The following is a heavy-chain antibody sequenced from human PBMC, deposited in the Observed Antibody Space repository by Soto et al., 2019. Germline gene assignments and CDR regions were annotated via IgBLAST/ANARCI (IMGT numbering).Heavy chain of an antibody. D-gene: IGHD3-3*01. J-gene: IGHJ3*02. CDR1: GGSISSFH. CDR3: ARSPYDDVWSGYSYDAFDI. Sequence: QVQLQESGPGLVKPSETLSLTCIVSGGSISSFHWSWIRQPPGKRLEWIGYIYYSGSSNYNSSLKSRVTISVDTSKNQFSLKLSSVTAADTAVYYCARSPYDDVWSGYSYDAFDIWGQGTIVTVSS. V-gene: IGHV4-59*01. CDR2: IYYSGSS.